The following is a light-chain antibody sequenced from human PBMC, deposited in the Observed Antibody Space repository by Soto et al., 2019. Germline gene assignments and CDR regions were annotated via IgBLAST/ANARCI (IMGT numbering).Light chain of an antibody. CDR3: QQRINWPLT. CDR1: QSVTSF. J-gene: IGKJ4*01. CDR2: DAS. Sequence: EIVLTQSPATLSLSPGERATLSCRASQSVTSFLAWYQQKPGQAPRLLIYDASNRATGIPARFSGRGSGTDFTLTISSLEPEDFAVYYCQQRINWPLTSGGGTKVEIK. V-gene: IGKV3-11*01.